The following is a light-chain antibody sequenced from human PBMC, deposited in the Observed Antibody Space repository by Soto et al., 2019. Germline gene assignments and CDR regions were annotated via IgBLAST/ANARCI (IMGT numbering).Light chain of an antibody. CDR2: SAS. J-gene: IGKJ1*01. V-gene: IGKV3-20*01. Sequence: EIVMTQSPATLSVSPGERATLSCRASQRVSSSHLAWYQQKPGQAPRLLIYSASSRATGIPDRFSGSGSGTDFTLTISRLEPEDFAVYYCQRYGGFGQGTKVDIK. CDR1: QRVSSSH. CDR3: QRYGG.